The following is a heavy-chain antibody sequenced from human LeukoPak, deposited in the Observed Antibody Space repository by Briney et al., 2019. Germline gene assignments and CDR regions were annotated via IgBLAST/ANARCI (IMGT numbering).Heavy chain of an antibody. CDR1: GFTFRRLW. V-gene: IGHV3-7*01. CDR3: ARFSRQQLVGANEKDWSDP. CDR2: IKQDVSEK. J-gene: IGHJ5*02. Sequence: GWSLRLSCAASGFTFRRLWMSWVRPAPGKGVAWVANIKQDVSEKYYVNSVKGRVTISRDNSKNSLYLQMNILRDEDTAVYYCARFSRQQLVGANEKDWSDPWGQGTLVTVSS. D-gene: IGHD6-13*01.